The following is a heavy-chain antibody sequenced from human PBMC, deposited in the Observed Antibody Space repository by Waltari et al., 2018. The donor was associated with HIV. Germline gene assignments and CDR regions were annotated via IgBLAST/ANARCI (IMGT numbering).Heavy chain of an antibody. V-gene: IGHV3-74*01. Sequence: EVQLVESGGGLVQPGGSLRLSCAASGFTFSSYWMHWVRHAPGKGLVWVSRINSDGSSTSYADSVKGRFTISRDNAKNTLYLQMNSLRAEDTAVYYCAVGPRGYSYGYVNYWGQGTLVTVSS. D-gene: IGHD5-18*01. CDR2: INSDGSST. J-gene: IGHJ4*02. CDR1: GFTFSSYW. CDR3: AVGPRGYSYGYVNY.